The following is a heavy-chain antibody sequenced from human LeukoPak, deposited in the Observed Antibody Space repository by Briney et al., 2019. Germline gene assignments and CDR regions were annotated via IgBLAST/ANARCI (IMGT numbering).Heavy chain of an antibody. Sequence: SETLSLTCTVSGGSISSGGYYWSWIRQHPGKGLEWIGYIYYSGSTYYNPSLKSRVTISVDTSKNQFSLKLSSVTAADTAVYYCARDGPHYYDSSGANWFDPWGQGTLVTVSS. J-gene: IGHJ5*02. CDR2: IYYSGST. CDR3: ARDGPHYYDSSGANWFDP. V-gene: IGHV4-31*03. D-gene: IGHD3-22*01. CDR1: GGSISSGGYY.